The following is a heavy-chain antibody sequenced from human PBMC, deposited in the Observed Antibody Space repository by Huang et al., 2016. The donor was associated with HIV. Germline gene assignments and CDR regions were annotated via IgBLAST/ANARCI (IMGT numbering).Heavy chain of an antibody. D-gene: IGHD3-22*01. V-gene: IGHV3-15*01. CDR1: GFTLSHAW. Sequence: EVQLVESGGNLVKPGGSLRLSCAASGFTLSHAWMSWVRQAPGKGLEWVGRIKSKTDGGTTDYAAPVKGRFTISRDDSKNTLSLQMKSLKTEDTAVYYCTTEKEYYYDSSGFQYWGQGTLVTVSS. CDR2: IKSKTDGGTT. CDR3: TTEKEYYYDSSGFQY. J-gene: IGHJ4*02.